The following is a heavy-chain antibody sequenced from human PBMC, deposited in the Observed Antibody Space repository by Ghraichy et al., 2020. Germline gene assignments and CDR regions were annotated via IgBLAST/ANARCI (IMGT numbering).Heavy chain of an antibody. CDR1: GGTFSSYA. CDR3: AHPGGDYDFWSGSSYYYGMDV. CDR2: IIPIFGTA. V-gene: IGHV1-69*06. Sequence: SVKVSCKASGGTFSSYAISWVRQAPGQGLEWMGGIIPIFGTANYAQKFQGRVTITADKSTSTAYMELSSLRSEDTAVYYCAHPGGDYDFWSGSSYYYGMDVWGQGTTVTVSS. D-gene: IGHD3-3*01. J-gene: IGHJ6*02.